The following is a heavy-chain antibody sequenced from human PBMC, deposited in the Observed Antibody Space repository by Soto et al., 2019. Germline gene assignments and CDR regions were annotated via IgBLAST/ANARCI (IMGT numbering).Heavy chain of an antibody. V-gene: IGHV3-21*01. D-gene: IGHD4-17*01. Sequence: EVQLLESGGGLVQPGGSLRLSCAASGFTFSSYAMSWVRQAPGKGLEWVSSISSSSSYIYYADSVKGRFTISRDNAKNSLYLQMNSLRAEDTAVYYCASVEYYGDYVPWSQGTLVTVSS. CDR1: GFTFSSYA. CDR2: ISSSSSYI. J-gene: IGHJ5*02. CDR3: ASVEYYGDYVP.